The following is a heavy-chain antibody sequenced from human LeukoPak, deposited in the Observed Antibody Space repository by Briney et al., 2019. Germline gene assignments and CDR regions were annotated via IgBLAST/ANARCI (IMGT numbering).Heavy chain of an antibody. CDR2: IRWNSGGI. CDR3: AKDNGVVVNYGMDV. CDR1: GLTFDDYA. V-gene: IGHV3-9*01. J-gene: IGHJ6*02. D-gene: IGHD2-2*01. Sequence: GRSRRLSCAASGLTFDDYAMHWVRQAPGKGLEWVSGIRWNSGGIGYADSVKGRFTISRDNAKNSLYLQMNSLRAEDTALYYCAKDNGVVVNYGMDVWGQGTTVTVSS.